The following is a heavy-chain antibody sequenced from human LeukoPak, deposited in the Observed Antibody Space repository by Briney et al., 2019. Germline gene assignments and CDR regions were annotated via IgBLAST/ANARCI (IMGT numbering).Heavy chain of an antibody. V-gene: IGHV3-64D*06. CDR1: GFTFSSYA. D-gene: IGHD5-12*01. CDR3: VKESGYSFDY. Sequence: GDSLRLSCSASGFTFSSYAMHWVRQATGKGLEYVSAISSYGGSTYYADSVKGRFTISRDNSKNTLYLQMSSLRAEDTAVYYCVKESGYSFDYWGQGTLVTVSS. J-gene: IGHJ4*02. CDR2: ISSYGGST.